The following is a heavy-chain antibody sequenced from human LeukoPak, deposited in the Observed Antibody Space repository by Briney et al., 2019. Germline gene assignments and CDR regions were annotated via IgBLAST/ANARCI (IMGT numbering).Heavy chain of an antibody. J-gene: IGHJ4*02. D-gene: IGHD6-13*01. Sequence: SVKVSCKASGGTFSSYAISWVRQAPGQGLEWMGGIIPIFGTANYAQKFQGRLTMTADESTTTGYIELHSLRSEDTAVYYCARGKVPGGLIAAAGIHFDYWGQGTLVTVSS. CDR3: ARGKVPGGLIAAAGIHFDY. V-gene: IGHV1-69*01. CDR2: IIPIFGTA. CDR1: GGTFSSYA.